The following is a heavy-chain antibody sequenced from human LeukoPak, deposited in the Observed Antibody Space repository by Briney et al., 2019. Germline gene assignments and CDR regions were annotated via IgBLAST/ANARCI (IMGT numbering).Heavy chain of an antibody. J-gene: IGHJ6*02. CDR2: STHTGST. D-gene: IGHD4-17*01. CDR1: GGSFSGHY. V-gene: IGHV4-34*01. CDR3: ASLGVTTEEYYYYGMDV. Sequence: PSETLSLTCAVYGGSFSGHYWTWIRQAPGKGLEWIGESTHTGSTNYNPSLKSRVTISVDTSKNQFSLKLSSVTAADTAVYYCASLGVTTEEYYYYGMDVWGQGTTVTVSS.